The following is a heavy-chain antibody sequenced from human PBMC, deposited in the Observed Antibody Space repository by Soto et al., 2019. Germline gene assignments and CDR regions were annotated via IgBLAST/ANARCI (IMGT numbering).Heavy chain of an antibody. CDR3: AKPQYRNAYGSFND. CDR1: GFTFRSSA. V-gene: IGHV3-23*01. D-gene: IGHD3-16*01. Sequence: EVQLLESGGGLEQPGGSLRLSCAASGFTFRSSAMSWVRQAPGKGLEWVSGISGNGDDTNYADAVKGRFTISRDNSKNTLYLRLDSLRAEDTAIYYCAKPQYRNAYGSFNDWGQVTLVTVAS. CDR2: ISGNGDDT. J-gene: IGHJ4*02.